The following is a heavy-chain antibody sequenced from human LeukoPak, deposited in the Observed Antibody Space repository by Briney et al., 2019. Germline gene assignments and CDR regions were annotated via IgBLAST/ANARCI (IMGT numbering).Heavy chain of an antibody. J-gene: IGHJ6*02. CDR1: GGTFSSYA. Sequence: SVKVSCKASGGTFSSYAISWVRQAPGQGLEWMGRIIPILGIANYAQKFQGRVTITADKSTSTAYMELSSLRSEDTAVHYCARDSWAVVVTATSYGMDVWGQGTTVTVSS. CDR2: IIPILGIA. V-gene: IGHV1-69*04. D-gene: IGHD2-21*02. CDR3: ARDSWAVVVTATSYGMDV.